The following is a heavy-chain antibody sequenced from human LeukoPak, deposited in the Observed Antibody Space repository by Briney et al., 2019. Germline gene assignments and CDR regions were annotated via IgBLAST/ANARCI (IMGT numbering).Heavy chain of an antibody. CDR1: GFTFSSYA. CDR3: ARDLSEYSSSSQGY. V-gene: IGHV3-64*01. CDR2: ISSNGGST. J-gene: IGHJ4*02. Sequence: GGSLRLSCAASGFTFSSYAMHWVRQAPGKGLEYVSAISSNGGSTYYANSVKGRFTISRDNSKNTLYLQMGSLRAEDMAVYYCARDLSEYSSSSQGYWGQGTLVTVSS. D-gene: IGHD6-6*01.